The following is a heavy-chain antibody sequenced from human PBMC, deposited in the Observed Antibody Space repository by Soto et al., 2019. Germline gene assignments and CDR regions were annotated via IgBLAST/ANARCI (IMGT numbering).Heavy chain of an antibody. CDR1: GGSISSYY. J-gene: IGHJ3*02. Sequence: SATLSLTCAGSGGSISSYYWSWIRQPPGKGLEWIGYISYSGSTNYNPSLKSRVTISVDTSKNQFSLKLSSVTAADTAVYYCARHLFLYHYDSSGYYLRDAFDIWGQGTMVPVSS. CDR3: ARHLFLYHYDSSGYYLRDAFDI. CDR2: ISYSGST. D-gene: IGHD3-22*01. V-gene: IGHV4-59*08.